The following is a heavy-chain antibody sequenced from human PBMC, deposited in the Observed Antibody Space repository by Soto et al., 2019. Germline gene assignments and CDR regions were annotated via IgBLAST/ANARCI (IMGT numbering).Heavy chain of an antibody. CDR1: GFTFSSYG. CDR3: AKGGEMDGDYYHHGMDV. D-gene: IGHD1-26*01. V-gene: IGHV3-30*18. J-gene: IGHJ6*02. CDR2: ISYDGTYK. Sequence: PGGSLRLSCAVSGFTFSSYGMHWVRQAPGKGLEWVAVISYDGTYKYYGDSVRGRFTISRDNSKNTLSLQMNSLRAEDTAVYSCAKGGEMDGDYYHHGMDVWGQGTTVTVSS.